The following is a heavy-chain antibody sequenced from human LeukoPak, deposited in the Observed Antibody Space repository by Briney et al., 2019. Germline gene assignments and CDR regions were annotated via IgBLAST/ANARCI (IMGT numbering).Heavy chain of an antibody. V-gene: IGHV3-72*01. J-gene: IGHJ4*02. CDR1: GFTFSDHY. D-gene: IGHD3-16*01. CDR3: VRVTLPTYYFDY. CDR2: IRNKANSYTT. Sequence: GGSLRLSCAASGFTFSDHYMDWVRQAPGKGLEWVGRIRNKANSYTTEYAASVKGRFTISRDDSKNSLYLQMNSLKTEDTAVYYVVRVTLPTYYFDYWAREPWSPSPQ.